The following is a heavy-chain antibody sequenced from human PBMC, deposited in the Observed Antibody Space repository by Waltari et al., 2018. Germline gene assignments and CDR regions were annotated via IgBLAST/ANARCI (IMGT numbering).Heavy chain of an antibody. V-gene: IGHV4-59*01. CDR1: GGSISSYY. CDR3: ARSDYYGSGRFAFDI. Sequence: QVQLQESGPGLVKPSETLSLTCTVSGGSISSYYWSWIRQPPGKGLEWIGYIYYSGSTNYNPSLKSRVTISVDTSKNQFSLKLSSVTAADTAVYYCARSDYYGSGRFAFDIWGQGTMVIVSS. D-gene: IGHD3-10*01. J-gene: IGHJ3*02. CDR2: IYYSGST.